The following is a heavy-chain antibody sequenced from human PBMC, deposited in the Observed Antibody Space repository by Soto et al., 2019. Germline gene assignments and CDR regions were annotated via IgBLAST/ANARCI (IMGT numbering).Heavy chain of an antibody. V-gene: IGHV3-7*01. CDR3: ARGGSESDY. CDR1: GFTFSTYW. CDR2: IKEDGSDK. Sequence: EVQLVESGGGLVQPGGSLRLSCAASGFTFSTYWMTWVRQAPGKGLEWVANIKEDGSDKNYVDSVKGRYTITRDNAKNSLYLQMNGLRVEDTALYYGARGGSESDYWGQGTLVIVSS. J-gene: IGHJ4*02.